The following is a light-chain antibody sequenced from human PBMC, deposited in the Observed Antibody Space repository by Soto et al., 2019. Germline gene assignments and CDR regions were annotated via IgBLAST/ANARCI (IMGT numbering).Light chain of an antibody. CDR2: VDSDGSH. J-gene: IGLJ3*02. CDR1: SGHSNYA. Sequence: QLVLTQSPSASASLGASVKLTCTLSSGHSNYAIAWHQQQPEKGPRFLMKVDSDGSHTKGDGIPDRFSGSSSGAERYLTISTLQSEDDADDYCQTWGAGIAFGGGTKLTVL. CDR3: QTWGAGIA. V-gene: IGLV4-69*01.